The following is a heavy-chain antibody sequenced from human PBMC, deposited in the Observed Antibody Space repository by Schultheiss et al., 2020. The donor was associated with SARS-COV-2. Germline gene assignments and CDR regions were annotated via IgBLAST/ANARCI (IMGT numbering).Heavy chain of an antibody. CDR2: IKQDGSEK. D-gene: IGHD6-19*01. CDR3: ARREYSSGWHGSYYYYGMDV. J-gene: IGHJ6*02. V-gene: IGHV3-7*01. CDR1: GFSLSSYW. Sequence: GGSLRLSCAASGFSLSSYWMNWVRQPPGKGLEWVAIIKQDGSEKYYVDSVKGRFTISRDNSKNTLYLQMKSLRAEDTAVYYCARREYSSGWHGSYYYYGMDVWGQGTTVTVSS.